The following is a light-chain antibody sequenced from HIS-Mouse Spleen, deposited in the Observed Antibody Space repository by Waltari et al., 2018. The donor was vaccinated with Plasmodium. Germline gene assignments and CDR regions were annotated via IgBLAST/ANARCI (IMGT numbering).Light chain of an antibody. Sequence: SYELTQPPSVSVSPGQTARITCSGDALPKKYAYWYQHESGQAPVLVIYEDSKRPSGIPGRFSGSSSGTMATLTISGAQVEDEADYYCYSTDSSGNHRVFGGGTKLTVL. CDR3: YSTDSSGNHRV. J-gene: IGLJ3*02. CDR2: EDS. V-gene: IGLV3-10*01. CDR1: ALPKKY.